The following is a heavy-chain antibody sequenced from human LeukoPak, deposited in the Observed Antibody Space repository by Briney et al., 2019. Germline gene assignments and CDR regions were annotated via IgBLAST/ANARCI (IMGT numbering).Heavy chain of an antibody. CDR3: ARDMVVVTAASFDY. J-gene: IGHJ4*02. CDR1: GFTFSSYA. CDR2: ISYDESNK. V-gene: IGHV3-30-3*01. D-gene: IGHD2-2*01. Sequence: QSGGSLRLSCAASGFTFSSYAMHWVRQAPGKGLEWVAVISYDESNKYYADSVRGRFTISRDNSKNTLYLQMNSLRAEDTAVYYCARDMVVVTAASFDYWGQGTLVTVSS.